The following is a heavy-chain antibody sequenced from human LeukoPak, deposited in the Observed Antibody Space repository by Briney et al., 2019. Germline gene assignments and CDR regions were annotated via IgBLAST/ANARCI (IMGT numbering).Heavy chain of an antibody. D-gene: IGHD6-13*01. CDR3: AKVPRQHDNWFDP. CDR1: GFTFSSYT. CDR2: ISSTSSTI. Sequence: GGSLRLSCAASGFTFSSYTMNWVRQAPGKGLEWVSYISSTSSTINYADSVKGRVTISRDDAKNSLYLQMNSLRAEDTAVYYCAKVPRQHDNWFDPWGQGTLVTVSS. V-gene: IGHV3-48*01. J-gene: IGHJ5*02.